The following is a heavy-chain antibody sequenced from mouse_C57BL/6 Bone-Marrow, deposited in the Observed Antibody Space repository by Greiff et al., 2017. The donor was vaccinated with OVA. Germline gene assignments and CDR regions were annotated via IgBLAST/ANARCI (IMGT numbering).Heavy chain of an antibody. CDR1: GFTFSDYG. CDR2: ISNLAYSI. Sequence: EVKLVESGGGLVQPGGSLKLSCAASGFTFSDYGMAWVRQAPRKGPEWVAFISNLAYSIYYADTVTGRFTISRENAKNTLYLEMSSLRSEDTAMYYCARQGGISRGFAYWGQGTLVTVSA. V-gene: IGHV5-15*01. J-gene: IGHJ3*01. CDR3: ARQGGISRGFAY.